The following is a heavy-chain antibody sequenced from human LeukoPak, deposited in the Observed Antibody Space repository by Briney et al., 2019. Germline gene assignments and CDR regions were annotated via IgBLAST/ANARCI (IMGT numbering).Heavy chain of an antibody. CDR2: INSDGTTR. J-gene: IGHJ6*03. CDR1: GFTFSTNW. Sequence: GGSLRLSCAASGFTFSTNWMHWVRQAPGKGPVWVSRINSDGTTRNYADSVKGRFTISRDNTKNPVYLQMNSLRDDDTAVYYCAREGGFYYFMDVWGKGTTVTVSS. V-gene: IGHV3-74*01. D-gene: IGHD1-26*01. CDR3: AREGGFYYFMDV.